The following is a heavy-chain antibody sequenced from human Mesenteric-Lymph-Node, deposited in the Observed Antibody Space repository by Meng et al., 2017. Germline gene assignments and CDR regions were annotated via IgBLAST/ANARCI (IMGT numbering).Heavy chain of an antibody. D-gene: IGHD2-2*01. CDR3: ARIIGGADSVVVPAAYYFDY. J-gene: IGHJ4*02. V-gene: IGHV4-34*01. CDR2: INHSGST. Sequence: QVQLKQWGAGLLKPPETLPLTCAVHGGSFSGHYWSWIRQPPGKGLEWIGEINHSGSTNYNTSLKSRVTISVDTSKNQFSRKLSSVTAADTAVYDWARIIGGADSVVVPAAYYFDYWGQGTLVTVSS. CDR1: GGSFSGHY.